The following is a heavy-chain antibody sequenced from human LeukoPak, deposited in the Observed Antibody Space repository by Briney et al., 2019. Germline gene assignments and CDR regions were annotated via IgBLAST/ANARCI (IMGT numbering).Heavy chain of an antibody. D-gene: IGHD1-26*01. V-gene: IGHV3-49*04. CDR3: TRGAYSGSY. Sequence: PGRSLRLSCTASGFTFRDYTMTWVRQAPGKGLEWVGFIRSEAYGGTTEYAASVKGRFTISRGDSKSIVYLEMNTLKTEDTAVYYCTRGAYSGSYWGQGTLVTVSS. CDR2: IRSEAYGGTT. J-gene: IGHJ4*02. CDR1: GFTFRDYT.